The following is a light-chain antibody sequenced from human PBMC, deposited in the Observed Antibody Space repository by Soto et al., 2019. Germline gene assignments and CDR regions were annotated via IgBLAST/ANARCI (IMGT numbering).Light chain of an antibody. V-gene: IGLV2-14*01. J-gene: IGLJ3*02. Sequence: QSALTQLASVSGSAGQSITISCTGTSSDVGGYNYVSWYQQHPGKAPKLMIYDVSNRPSGVSNRFSGSKSGNTASLTISGLQAEDEADYYCSLYTSSSTWVFGGGTKVTVL. CDR3: SLYTSSSTWV. CDR1: SSDVGGYNY. CDR2: DVS.